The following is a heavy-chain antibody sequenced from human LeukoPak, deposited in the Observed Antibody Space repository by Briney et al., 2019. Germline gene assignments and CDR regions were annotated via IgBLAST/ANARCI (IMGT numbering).Heavy chain of an antibody. CDR2: IIPIFGTA. Sequence: SVKVSCKASGGTFSSYAISWVRQAPGQGLEWMGGIIPIFGTANYAQKFQGRVTITADESTSTAYMELSSLRSEDTAVYYCARDQYSSRWFGGGDAFDIWGQGTMVTVSS. V-gene: IGHV1-69*13. D-gene: IGHD6-13*01. CDR1: GGTFSSYA. J-gene: IGHJ3*02. CDR3: ARDQYSSRWFGGGDAFDI.